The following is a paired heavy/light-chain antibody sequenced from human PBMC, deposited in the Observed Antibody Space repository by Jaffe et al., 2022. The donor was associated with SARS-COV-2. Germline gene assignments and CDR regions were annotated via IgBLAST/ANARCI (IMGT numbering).Light chain of an antibody. J-gene: IGLJ2*01. V-gene: IGLV2-14*01. CDR3: SSYTTSGVV. CDR1: SSDVGAHNY. Sequence: QSALTQPASVSGSPGQSITISCTGSSSDVGAHNYVSWYQQHPGKAPKLMIYEVSNRPSGVSNRFSGSKSGNTASLTISGLQAEDETDYYCSSYTTSGVVFGGGTKLTVL. CDR2: EVS.
Heavy chain of an antibody. CDR1: GFSLTTTGVG. Sequence: QITLKESGPTLVKPTQTLTLTCTFSGFSLTTTGVGVGWIRQPPGKALEWLALIYWDDDKRYSPSLKSRLTVTKDTSKNQVVLTMTNMDPVDTATYYCAHGLLRRDGYNLGGTFDIWGQGTMVTVSS. CDR2: IYWDDDK. CDR3: AHGLLRRDGYNLGGTFDI. J-gene: IGHJ3*02. V-gene: IGHV2-5*02. D-gene: IGHD5-12*01.